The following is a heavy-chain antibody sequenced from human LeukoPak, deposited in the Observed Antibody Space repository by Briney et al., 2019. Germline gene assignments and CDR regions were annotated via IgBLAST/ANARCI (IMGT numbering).Heavy chain of an antibody. CDR2: MNPNSGNT. D-gene: IGHD3-3*01. CDR3: ARNIGDY. Sequence: ASVKVSCKASGYTFTGYYMHWVRQAPGQGLEWMGWMNPNSGNTGYAQKFQGRVTMTRNTSISTAYMELSSLRSEDTAVYYCARNIGDYWGRGTLVTVSS. J-gene: IGHJ4*02. CDR1: GYTFTGYY. V-gene: IGHV1-8*02.